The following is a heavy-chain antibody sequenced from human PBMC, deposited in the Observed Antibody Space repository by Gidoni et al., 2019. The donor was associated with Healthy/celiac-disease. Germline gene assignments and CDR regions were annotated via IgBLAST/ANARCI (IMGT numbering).Heavy chain of an antibody. Sequence: QLQLQESGPGLVKPSETLSRTCTVSGGSISSSRYYWGWIRQPPGKGLEWIGSFYYSGSTYYNPSLKSRVTISVDTSKNQFSLKLSSVTAADTAVYYCARLGGSSSMLFDYWGQGTLVTVSS. D-gene: IGHD6-13*01. CDR3: ARLGGSSSMLFDY. J-gene: IGHJ4*02. CDR2: FYYSGST. CDR1: GGSISSSRYY. V-gene: IGHV4-39*01.